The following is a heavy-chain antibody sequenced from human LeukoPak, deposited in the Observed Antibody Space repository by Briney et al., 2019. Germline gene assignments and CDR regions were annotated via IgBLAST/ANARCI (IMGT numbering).Heavy chain of an antibody. V-gene: IGHV3-23*01. CDR3: AKGRVVVAATPLY. CDR2: ISGSGGST. CDR1: GFTFSSYV. D-gene: IGHD2-15*01. Sequence: GGSLRLSCAASGFTFSSYVMSCVRQARGKGLEWVSAISGSGGSTYYADSVKGRFTISRDNSKTTLYLHMTRLRAEATAIYSCAKGRVVVAATPLYWGEGTLVTVSS. J-gene: IGHJ4*02.